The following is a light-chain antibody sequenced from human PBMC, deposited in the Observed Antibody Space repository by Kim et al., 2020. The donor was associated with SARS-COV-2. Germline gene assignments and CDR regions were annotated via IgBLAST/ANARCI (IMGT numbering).Light chain of an antibody. CDR1: SSNIGAGYA. Sequence: QRVTLSCPGSSSNIGAGYAVHWYQQLPGTAPKLLIYGNSNRPSGVPDRFSGSKSGTSASLAITGLQAEDEADYYCQSYDSSLSGWVFGGGTQLTVL. CDR2: GNS. V-gene: IGLV1-40*01. CDR3: QSYDSSLSGWV. J-gene: IGLJ3*02.